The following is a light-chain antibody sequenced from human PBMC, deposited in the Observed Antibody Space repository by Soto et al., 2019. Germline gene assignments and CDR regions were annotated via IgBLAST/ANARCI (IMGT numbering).Light chain of an antibody. CDR1: QSVTTR. J-gene: IGKJ5*01. CDR2: GAS. Sequence: IVLTQSPGNMSMSPGERITLSCRASQSVTTRLAWYQHKPGQAPRLLMSGASSRASGVPVRFSGSGSGTDFTLTISRLVPEDFALYYCQQYGGSPITFGLGTRLEIK. CDR3: QQYGGSPIT. V-gene: IGKV3-20*01.